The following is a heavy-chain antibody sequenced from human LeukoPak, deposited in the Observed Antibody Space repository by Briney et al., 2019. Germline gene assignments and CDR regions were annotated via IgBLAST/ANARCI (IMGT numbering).Heavy chain of an antibody. CDR3: AREGGRAVPGRFDQ. Sequence: PGGSLRLSCAASGINFRSSGMHWGRQAPGKGLEWVPFIQNDGSDKYYAASVKGRFTISRDNSKNTFYLHMASLRADDTALYYCAREGGRAVPGRFDQWGQGTLVTVSS. CDR2: IQNDGSDK. J-gene: IGHJ4*02. CDR1: GINFRSSG. D-gene: IGHD6-13*01. V-gene: IGHV3-30*02.